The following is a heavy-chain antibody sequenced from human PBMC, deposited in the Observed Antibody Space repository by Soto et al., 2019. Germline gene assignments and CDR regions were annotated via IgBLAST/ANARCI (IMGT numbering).Heavy chain of an antibody. J-gene: IGHJ3*02. D-gene: IGHD3-9*01. Sequence: SVKVSCKASGGTFSSYAISWVRQAPGQGLEWMGGIIPIFGTANYAQKFQGRATITADESTSTAYMELSSLRSEDTAVYYCATAAYDLLTGYYNGGAFEIWGQGTMVTVSS. CDR1: GGTFSSYA. V-gene: IGHV1-69*13. CDR2: IIPIFGTA. CDR3: ATAAYDLLTGYYNGGAFEI.